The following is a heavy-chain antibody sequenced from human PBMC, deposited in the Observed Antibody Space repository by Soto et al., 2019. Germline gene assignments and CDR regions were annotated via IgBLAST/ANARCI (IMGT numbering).Heavy chain of an antibody. CDR1: GFTFSSYA. CDR2: ISYDGSNK. V-gene: IGHV3-30-3*01. J-gene: IGHJ4*02. Sequence: GGSLRLSCAASGFTFSSYAMHWVRQAPGKGLEWVAVISYDGSNKYYADSVKGRFTISRDNSKNTLYLQMNSLRAEDTAVYYCARDTADTAMAYYFDYWGQGTLVTVSS. D-gene: IGHD5-18*01. CDR3: ARDTADTAMAYYFDY.